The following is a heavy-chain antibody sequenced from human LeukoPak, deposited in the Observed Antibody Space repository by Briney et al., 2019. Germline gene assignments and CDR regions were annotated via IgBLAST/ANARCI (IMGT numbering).Heavy chain of an antibody. V-gene: IGHV3-48*02. Sequence: PGGSLRLSCAASGFTFSYCSMNWVRQAPGKGLEWVSYISSSSSTIYYADSEKGRFTISRDNAKNSLYLQMNSLRDEDTAVYYCARDVYNSLDYWGQGTLVTVSS. J-gene: IGHJ4*02. D-gene: IGHD5/OR15-5a*01. CDR2: ISSSSSTI. CDR3: ARDVYNSLDY. CDR1: GFTFSYCS.